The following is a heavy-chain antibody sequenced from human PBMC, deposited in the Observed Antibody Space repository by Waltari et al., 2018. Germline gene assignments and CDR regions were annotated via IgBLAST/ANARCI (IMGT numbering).Heavy chain of an antibody. CDR1: GYSISSGYY. CDR2: IYHSGST. CDR3: SRRGAAAAPFDY. Sequence: QVQLQESGPGLVKPSETLSLTCAVSGYSISSGYYWGWIRQPPGKGLEWIGSIYHSGSTYYNPSLKSRFTISVDTSKNQFSLKLISVTAAYTAVYYCSRRGAAAAPFDYWGQGTLVTVSS. V-gene: IGHV4-38-2*01. D-gene: IGHD6-13*01. J-gene: IGHJ4*02.